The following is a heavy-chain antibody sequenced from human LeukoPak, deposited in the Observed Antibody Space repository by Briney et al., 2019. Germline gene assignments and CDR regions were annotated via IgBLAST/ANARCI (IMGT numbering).Heavy chain of an antibody. V-gene: IGHV3-9*01. D-gene: IGHD2-2*01. CDR3: AKSVVPAAPNYYYYGMDV. CDR1: GFTFDDYA. J-gene: IGHJ6*02. Sequence: GGSLRLSCAASGFTFDDYAMHWVRQAPGKGLEWVSGISWNSGSIGYADSVKGRFTISRDNAKNSLYLQMNSLRAEDTALYYCAKSVVPAAPNYYYYGMDVWGQGTTVTVSS. CDR2: ISWNSGSI.